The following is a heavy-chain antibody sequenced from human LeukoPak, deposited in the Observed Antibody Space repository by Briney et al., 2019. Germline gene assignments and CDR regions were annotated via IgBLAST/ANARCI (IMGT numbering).Heavy chain of an antibody. V-gene: IGHV3-21*01. D-gene: IGHD3-22*01. CDR3: ARWGSEYYYDSSGYYYYYYYMDV. Sequence: GGSLRLSCAASGFTFSSCSMNWVRQAPGKGLEWASSISSSSSYIYYADSVKGRFTISRDNAKNSLYLQMNSLRAEDTAVYYCARWGSEYYYDSSGYYYYYYYMDVWGKGTTVTVSS. J-gene: IGHJ6*03. CDR2: ISSSSSYI. CDR1: GFTFSSCS.